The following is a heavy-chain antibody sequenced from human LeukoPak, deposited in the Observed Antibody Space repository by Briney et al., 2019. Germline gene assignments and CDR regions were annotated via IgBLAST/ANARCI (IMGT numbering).Heavy chain of an antibody. CDR3: ARAPFIAAAVYNY. V-gene: IGHV4-39*07. Sequence: PSETLSLTCTVSGGSISSGDYYWSWIRQPPGKGLEWIGSIYYSGSTYYNPSLKSRVTISVDTSKNQFSLKLSSVTAADTAVYYCARAPFIAAAVYNYWGQGTLVTVSS. J-gene: IGHJ4*02. D-gene: IGHD6-13*01. CDR1: GGSISSGDYY. CDR2: IYYSGST.